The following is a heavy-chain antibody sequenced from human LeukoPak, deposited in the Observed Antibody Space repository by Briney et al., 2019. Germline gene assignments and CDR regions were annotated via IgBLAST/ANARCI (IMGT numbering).Heavy chain of an antibody. CDR2: IYPGDSDT. Sequence: GESLKISCQGSGYSFSRYWIAWVRQMPGKGLECMGIIYPGDSDTRYSPSFQGQVTISADKSISTAYLQWGSLKASDTAMYYCARGGQDSSGYYYSLGYWGQGTLVTVSS. CDR3: ARGGQDSSGYYYSLGY. V-gene: IGHV5-51*01. D-gene: IGHD3-22*01. CDR1: GYSFSRYW. J-gene: IGHJ4*02.